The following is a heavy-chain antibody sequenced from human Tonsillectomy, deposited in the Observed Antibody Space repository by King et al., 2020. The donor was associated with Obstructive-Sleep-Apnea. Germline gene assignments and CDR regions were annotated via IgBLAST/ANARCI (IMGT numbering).Heavy chain of an antibody. D-gene: IGHD3-10*01. Sequence: VQLVESGAEVKKPGESLKISCQGSGYSFSRYWIAWVRQMPGKGLEWMGLVYPVDSHTKYSPSFQGQVTISADKSISTAYLQWRGLKASDTAMYFCARGHYYDGLDVWGQGTTVTVSS. CDR2: VYPVDSHT. V-gene: IGHV5-51*01. CDR1: GYSFSRYW. CDR3: ARGHYYDGLDV. J-gene: IGHJ6*02.